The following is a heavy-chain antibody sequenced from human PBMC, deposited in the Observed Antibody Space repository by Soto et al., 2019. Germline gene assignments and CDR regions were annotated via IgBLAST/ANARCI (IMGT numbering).Heavy chain of an antibody. CDR2: IYYSGST. D-gene: IGHD3-10*02. CDR3: QAEDGIRVVRSVSAFLLNRSSDL. V-gene: IGHV4-31*02. Sequence: QHPGNGLECIGYIYYSGSTYYNPSLKSRVTISVDTSKNQFSLKLSCVTAADTAVFFFQAEDGIRVVRSVSAFLLNRSSDL. J-gene: IGHJ2*01.